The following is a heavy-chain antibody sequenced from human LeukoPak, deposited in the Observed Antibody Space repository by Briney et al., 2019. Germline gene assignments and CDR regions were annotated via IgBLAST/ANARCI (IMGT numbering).Heavy chain of an antibody. CDR2: FHHGGGT. J-gene: IGHJ4*02. Sequence: PSETLSLTCAISGVSITGGGYSWSWIRQAPGKGLEWIGFFHHGGGTYYTPSFQSRAAISIDKSKNHVSLMLKSVTTADTAVYYCATGEWFSPSYFAKWGLGALVIVSS. D-gene: IGHD3-3*01. CDR3: ATGEWFSPSYFAK. V-gene: IGHV4-30-2*01. CDR1: GVSITGGGYS.